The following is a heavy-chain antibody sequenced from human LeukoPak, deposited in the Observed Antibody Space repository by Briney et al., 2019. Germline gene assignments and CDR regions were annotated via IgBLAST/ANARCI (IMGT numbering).Heavy chain of an antibody. CDR1: GGSFSGYY. J-gene: IGHJ5*02. CDR2: INHSGST. V-gene: IGHV4-34*01. Sequence: SETLSLTCAVYGGSFSGYYWSWIRQPPGKGLEWIGEINHSGSTNYNPSLKSRVTISVDTSKNQFSLKLSSVTAADTAVYYCARGIFYWVWFDPWGQGTLVTVSS. D-gene: IGHD3-3*01. CDR3: ARGIFYWVWFDP.